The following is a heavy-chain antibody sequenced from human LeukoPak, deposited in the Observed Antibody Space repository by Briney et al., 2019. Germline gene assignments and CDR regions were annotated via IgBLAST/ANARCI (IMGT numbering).Heavy chain of an antibody. Sequence: GASVKVSCKASGYTFTGYYMHWVRQAPGQGLEWMGWINPNSGGTNYAQKFQGWVTMTRDTSISTAYMELSRLRSDDAAVYYCAREEGSRSSSWYPSHYYYYGMDVWGQGTTVTVSS. CDR3: AREEGSRSSSWYPSHYYYYGMDV. CDR2: INPNSGGT. V-gene: IGHV1-2*04. CDR1: GYTFTGYY. J-gene: IGHJ6*02. D-gene: IGHD6-13*01.